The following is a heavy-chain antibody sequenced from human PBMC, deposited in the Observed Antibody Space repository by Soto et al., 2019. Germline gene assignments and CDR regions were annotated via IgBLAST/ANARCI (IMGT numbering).Heavy chain of an antibody. J-gene: IGHJ4*02. CDR3: ARGALYNYDSSGYTMADY. V-gene: IGHV1-46*01. CDR1: GYIFTSYY. D-gene: IGHD3-22*01. Sequence: VASVKVSCKVSGYIFTSYYMHWVRQAPGQGLEWMGIINSKSGSKSYAKKFQGRGTMTRDTSTSTVYTELSNLRSEDTAVYYCARGALYNYDSSGYTMADYWGQGTLVTVSS. CDR2: INSKSGSK.